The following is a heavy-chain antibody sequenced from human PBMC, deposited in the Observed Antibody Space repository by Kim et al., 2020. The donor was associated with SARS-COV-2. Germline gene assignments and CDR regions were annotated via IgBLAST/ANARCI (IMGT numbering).Heavy chain of an antibody. CDR3: ARGRGSGTYSADY. J-gene: IGHJ4*02. Sequence: YADSVKGRFTISRDNAKNTLYLQMNSLRDEDSAGYYWARGRGSGTYSADYWGQGTLVTVSS. V-gene: IGHV3-74*01. D-gene: IGHD3-10*01.